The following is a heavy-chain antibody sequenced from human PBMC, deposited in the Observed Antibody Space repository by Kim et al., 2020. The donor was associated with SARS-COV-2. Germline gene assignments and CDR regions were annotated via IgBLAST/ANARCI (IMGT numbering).Heavy chain of an antibody. V-gene: IGHV3-30*01. J-gene: IGHJ6*02. D-gene: IGHD3-10*01. Sequence: AASVKGRFTMSRDNSKNTLYLQMNSLRAEDTAVYYCARATSGSYYYGMDVWGQGTTVTVSS. CDR3: ARATSGSYYYGMDV.